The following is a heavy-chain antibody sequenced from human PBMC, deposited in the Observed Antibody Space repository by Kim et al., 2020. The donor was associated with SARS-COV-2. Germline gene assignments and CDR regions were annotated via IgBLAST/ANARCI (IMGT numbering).Heavy chain of an antibody. J-gene: IGHJ4*02. Sequence: SETLSLTCTVSGYSISSGYYWGWIRQPPGKGLEWIGSIYHSGSTYYNPSLKSRVTISIDTSKNQFSLRLNSVTAADTAVYYCTSKYYYDSSGYYYADWWGQGTLVTVSS. CDR2: IYHSGST. V-gene: IGHV4-38-2*02. CDR1: GYSISSGYY. CDR3: TSKYYYDSSGYYYADW. D-gene: IGHD3-22*01.